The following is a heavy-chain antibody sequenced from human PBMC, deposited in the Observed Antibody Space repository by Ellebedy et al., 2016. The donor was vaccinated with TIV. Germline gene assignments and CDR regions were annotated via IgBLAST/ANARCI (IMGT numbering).Heavy chain of an antibody. J-gene: IGHJ4*02. V-gene: IGHV3-30*03. CDR3: AAGTTPRDANLEY. CDR1: GLTFSSYG. D-gene: IGHD2-15*01. Sequence: GESLKISCAGSGLTFSSYGLHWVRQAPGKGLEWVAVISTDGSNKYYTDSVKGRFTISRDNSQNTLWLQMNGLGVEDTAIYYCAAGTTPRDANLEYWGQGTLVTVS. CDR2: ISTDGSNK.